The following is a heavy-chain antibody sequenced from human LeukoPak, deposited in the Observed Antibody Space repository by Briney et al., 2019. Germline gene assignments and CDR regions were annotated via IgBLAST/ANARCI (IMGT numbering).Heavy chain of an antibody. Sequence: PSETLSLTCTVSGRSISSYYWSWIRQPPGKGLEWIGYIYYSGSTNYNPSLKSRVTISVDTSKNQFSLKLSSVTAADTAVYYCARVLGGYYGYYYYYMDVWGKGTTVTVSS. CDR1: GRSISSYY. J-gene: IGHJ6*03. D-gene: IGHD3-22*01. V-gene: IGHV4-59*01. CDR3: ARVLGGYYGYYYYYMDV. CDR2: IYYSGST.